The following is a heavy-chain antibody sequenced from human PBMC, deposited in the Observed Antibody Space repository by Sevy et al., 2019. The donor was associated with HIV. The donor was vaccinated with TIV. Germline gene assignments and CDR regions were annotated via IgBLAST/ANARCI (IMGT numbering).Heavy chain of an antibody. CDR1: GYTFTSYY. CDR3: ARGMEGVGWMIDY. J-gene: IGHJ4*02. D-gene: IGHD6-19*01. V-gene: IGHV1-46*01. CDR2: INPSSGGT. Sequence: ASVKVSCKASGYTFTSYYIYWVRQAPGQGLEWMGLINPSSGGTIYAQRFQDRVTMTRDMSTSTVSMEVTSLRSEDTAVFYCARGMEGVGWMIDYWGQGTLVTVSS.